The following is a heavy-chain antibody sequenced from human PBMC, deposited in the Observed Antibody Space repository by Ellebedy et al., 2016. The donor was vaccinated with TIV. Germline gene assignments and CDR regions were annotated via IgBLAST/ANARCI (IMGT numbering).Heavy chain of an antibody. V-gene: IGHV3-7*01. CDR1: GFTFSSYW. Sequence: GESLKISCVVSGFTFSSYWMGWVRQAPGKGLEWVANIYQDGTKKYYVDSVRGRFTISRDNAKNSLYLQMSSLRVEDTAVYYCATDGSYGDYRSPTHAFVMWGQGTMVAVSS. CDR3: ATDGSYGDYRSPTHAFVM. CDR2: IYQDGTKK. D-gene: IGHD4-17*01. J-gene: IGHJ3*02.